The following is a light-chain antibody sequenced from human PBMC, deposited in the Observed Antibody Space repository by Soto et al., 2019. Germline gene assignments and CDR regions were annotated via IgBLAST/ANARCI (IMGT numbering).Light chain of an antibody. Sequence: QSVLTQPPSASGTPGQRVTIYCSGSSSNIGSSSVNWYQQLPGTAPKLLIYTNNQRPSGVPDRFSGSKSGTSASLAISGLQYEDEDDYYCAAWDDSLDASSFGTGTKLTVL. J-gene: IGLJ1*01. CDR2: TNN. CDR1: SSNIGSSS. CDR3: AAWDDSLDASS. V-gene: IGLV1-44*01.